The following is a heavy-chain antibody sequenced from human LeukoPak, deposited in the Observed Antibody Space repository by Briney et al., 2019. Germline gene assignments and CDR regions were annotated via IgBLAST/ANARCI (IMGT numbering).Heavy chain of an antibody. CDR3: ARLRHLTTGLTHGLGGGKQYYFDY. Sequence: ASVKVSCKASGYTFTSYDISWVRQATGQGLEWRGWMNPNGGNTAYAQKIQGRVTISRNPPINTGSLELSSLRSEDTALYYCARLRHLTTGLTHGLGGGKQYYFDYWGQGSLVTVSS. D-gene: IGHD4-23*01. CDR2: MNPNGGNT. V-gene: IGHV1-8*01. CDR1: GYTFTSYD. J-gene: IGHJ4*02.